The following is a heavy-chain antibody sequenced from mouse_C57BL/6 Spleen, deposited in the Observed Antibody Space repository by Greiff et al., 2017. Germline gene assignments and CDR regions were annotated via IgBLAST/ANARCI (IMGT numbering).Heavy chain of an antibody. J-gene: IGHJ4*01. CDR3: ARKTVVARFGYAMDY. D-gene: IGHD1-1*01. V-gene: IGHV14-3*01. CDR1: GFNIKNTY. Sequence: VQLKQSVAELVRPGASVKLSCTASGFNIKNTYMHWVKQRPEQGLEWIGRIDPANGNTKYAPKFQGKATITADTSSNTAYLQLSSLTSEDTAIYYCARKTVVARFGYAMDYRGQGTSVTVSS. CDR2: IDPANGNT.